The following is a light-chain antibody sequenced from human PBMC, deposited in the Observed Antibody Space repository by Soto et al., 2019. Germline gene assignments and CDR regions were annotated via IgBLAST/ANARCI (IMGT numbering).Light chain of an antibody. CDR1: QGIRND. CDR3: QQANSFPMT. CDR2: AAS. Sequence: QMAESPSSLAASRGDRVTITCRASQGIRNDLGWYQQKPGKAPKRLIYAASSLQSGVPSRFSGSESAIALTLTISSLQLEDCAIYFCQQANSFPMTIGQGTRLEIK. V-gene: IGKV1-17*01. J-gene: IGKJ5*01.